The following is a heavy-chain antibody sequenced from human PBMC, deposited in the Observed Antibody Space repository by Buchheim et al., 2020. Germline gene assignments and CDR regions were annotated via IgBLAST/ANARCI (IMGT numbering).Heavy chain of an antibody. Sequence: QLRESGPGLVKPSGTLSLTCAVSGGSISTNFWWSWVRLAPDKGLECIGQTYHDGTTKYNPALQSRVTISVDTSKSQFPLSLTSVTAADAALYYCARVRPAGDFGLFDSWGQGAL. CDR2: TYHDGTT. CDR3: ARVRPAGDFGLFDS. D-gene: IGHD2-2*01. CDR1: GGSISTNFW. J-gene: IGHJ5*01. V-gene: IGHV4-4*02.